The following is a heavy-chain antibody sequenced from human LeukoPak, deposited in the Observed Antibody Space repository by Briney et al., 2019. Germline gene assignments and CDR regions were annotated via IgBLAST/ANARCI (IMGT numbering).Heavy chain of an antibody. CDR3: AREQGITIFGVVIKGSFFDY. V-gene: IGHV3-15*01. Sequence: GGSLRLSCATSGFTFSNAWMSWVRQAPGKGLEWVGRIKSKTDGGTTDYAAPVKGRFTISRDDSKNTLYLQMNSLRAEDTAVYYCAREQGITIFGVVIKGSFFDYWGQGTLVTVSS. CDR1: GFTFSNAW. CDR2: IKSKTDGGTT. D-gene: IGHD3-3*01. J-gene: IGHJ4*02.